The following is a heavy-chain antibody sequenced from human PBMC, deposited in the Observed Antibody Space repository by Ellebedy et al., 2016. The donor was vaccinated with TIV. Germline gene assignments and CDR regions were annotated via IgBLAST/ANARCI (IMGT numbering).Heavy chain of an antibody. CDR2: FDPEDGET. Sequence: ASVKVSXXVSGYTLTELSMHWVRQAPGKGLEWMGGFDPEDGETIYAQKFQGRVTMTEDTSTDTAYMELSSLRSEDTAVYYCATVTRMGATYLDYWGQGTLVTVSS. CDR1: GYTLTELS. J-gene: IGHJ4*02. D-gene: IGHD1-26*01. CDR3: ATVTRMGATYLDY. V-gene: IGHV1-24*01.